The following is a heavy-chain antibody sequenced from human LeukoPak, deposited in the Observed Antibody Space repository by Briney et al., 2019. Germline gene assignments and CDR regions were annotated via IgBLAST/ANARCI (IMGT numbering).Heavy chain of an antibody. CDR3: ARSSENYYYYYYMDV. D-gene: IGHD6-19*01. V-gene: IGHV3-30-3*01. Sequence: GGSLRLSCAASGFTFGSYAMHWVRQAPGKGLEWVAVISYDGNNKYYADSVKGRFTISRDNSKNTLYLQMNSLRAEDTAVYYCARSSENYYYYYYMDVWGKGTTVTVSS. CDR1: GFTFGSYA. J-gene: IGHJ6*03. CDR2: ISYDGNNK.